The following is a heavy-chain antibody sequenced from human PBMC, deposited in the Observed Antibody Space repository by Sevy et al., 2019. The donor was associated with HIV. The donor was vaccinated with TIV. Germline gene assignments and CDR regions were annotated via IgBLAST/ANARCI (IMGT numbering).Heavy chain of an antibody. D-gene: IGHD3-16*01. CDR3: AKLHSRMIPGNGALDY. CDR1: GLSFSNYV. V-gene: IGHV3-23*01. J-gene: IGHJ4*01. CDR2: VSPTSLST. Sequence: GGSLRLSCTASGLSFSNYVVAWVRQAPGKGLEWVSSVSPTSLSTYYAESVKGRFTISRDNSKNTLYLQMNSLRAEDTAIYYCAKLHSRMIPGNGALDYWGRGTLVTVSS.